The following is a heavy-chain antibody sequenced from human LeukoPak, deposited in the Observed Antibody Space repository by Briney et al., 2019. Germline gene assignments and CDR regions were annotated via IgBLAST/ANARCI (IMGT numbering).Heavy chain of an antibody. CDR3: ARDRGPPIAVAGDFDY. D-gene: IGHD6-19*01. V-gene: IGHV1-69*05. J-gene: IGHJ4*02. CDR1: GGTFSSYA. CDR2: IIPIFGTA. Sequence: ASVKVSCKASGGTFSSYAISWVRQAPGQGLEWMGGIIPIFGTANYAQKFQGRVTMTRDTSTSTVYMELSSLRSEDTAVYYCARDRGPPIAVAGDFDYWGQGTLVTVSS.